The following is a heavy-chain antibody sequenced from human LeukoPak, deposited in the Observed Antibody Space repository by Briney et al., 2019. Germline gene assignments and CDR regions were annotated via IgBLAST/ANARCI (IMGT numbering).Heavy chain of an antibody. D-gene: IGHD4-17*01. J-gene: IGHJ4*02. CDR1: GGPISGYF. V-gene: IGHV4-59*13. CDR3: ARYGMTSVTPWGFDY. Sequence: SETLSLPCTVSGGPISGYFWSWIRQPPGKGLEWIGYNYSSGTTTSNPSLRSRVTISVDSSRNQFSLRLTSVTAADTAVYYCARYGMTSVTPWGFDYWGRGTLVTVSS. CDR2: NYSSGTT.